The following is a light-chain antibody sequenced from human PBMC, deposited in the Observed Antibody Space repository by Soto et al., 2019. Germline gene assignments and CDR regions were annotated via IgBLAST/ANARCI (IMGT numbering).Light chain of an antibody. J-gene: IGLJ7*01. Sequence: QSVLTQPPSASGTPGQKVTISCSGASSNIGNNFVSWYQQVPGTAPKLLIYSDDQRPSGVPDRFSGSKSGTSASLAISGLQSEDEAHYYCAAWDDGLNGVVFGGGTQLTVL. CDR1: SSNIGNNF. CDR3: AAWDDGLNGVV. CDR2: SDD. V-gene: IGLV1-44*01.